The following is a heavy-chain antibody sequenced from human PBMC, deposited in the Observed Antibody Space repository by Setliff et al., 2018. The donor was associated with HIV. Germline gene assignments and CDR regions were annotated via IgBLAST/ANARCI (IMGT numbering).Heavy chain of an antibody. CDR1: GGSIRSYY. CDR3: ARVSSSWFVDY. Sequence: PSETLSLTCTVSGGSIRSYYWSWIRQPPGKALEWIGYIYLNGGTDYNPSLKSRATISADTSKNQFSLKLTSVTAADTAVYHCARVSSSWFVDYWGQGTLVTVSS. D-gene: IGHD6-19*01. J-gene: IGHJ4*02. V-gene: IGHV4-59*01. CDR2: IYLNGGT.